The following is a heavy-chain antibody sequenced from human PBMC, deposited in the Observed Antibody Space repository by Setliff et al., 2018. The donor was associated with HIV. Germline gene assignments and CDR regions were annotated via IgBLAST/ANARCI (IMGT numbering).Heavy chain of an antibody. D-gene: IGHD3-3*01. CDR1: DDSIRSTTYY. V-gene: IGHV4-39*01. CDR2: IYYSGSS. CDR3: ARLSIFGVASKGWFDP. J-gene: IGHJ5*02. Sequence: SETLSLTCTVSDDSIRSTTYYWGWIRQPPGKGLEWIGTIYYSGSSYSSPSLKSRVTISVDTSQNQFSLKLSSVTAADTAVYYCARLSIFGVASKGWFDPWGQGTLVTVSS.